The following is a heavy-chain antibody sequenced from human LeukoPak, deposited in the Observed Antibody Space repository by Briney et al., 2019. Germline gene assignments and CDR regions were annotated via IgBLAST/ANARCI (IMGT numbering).Heavy chain of an antibody. CDR1: GYTFTSYG. CDR3: ARDEGRGSGSYFPNYFDY. J-gene: IGHJ4*02. Sequence: ALGKASCKASGYTFTSYGISWVRQAPGQGVEWMGWISAYNGNTNYAQKLQGRVTMTTDTSTSTAYMELRSLRSDDTAVYYRARDEGRGSGSYFPNYFDYWGQGTLVTVSS. D-gene: IGHD3-10*01. V-gene: IGHV1-18*01. CDR2: ISAYNGNT.